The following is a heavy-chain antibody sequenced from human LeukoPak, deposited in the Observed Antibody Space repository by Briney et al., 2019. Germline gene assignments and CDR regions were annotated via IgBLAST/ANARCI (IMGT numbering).Heavy chain of an antibody. Sequence: SETLSLTCTVSGGSISSSSYYWGWIRQPPGKGLEWIGSIYYSGSTYYNPSLKSRVTISVDTSKNQFSLKLSSVTAADTAVYYCAREANYFDYWGQGTLVTVSS. CDR3: AREANYFDY. J-gene: IGHJ4*02. CDR1: GGSISSSSYY. V-gene: IGHV4-39*01. CDR2: IYYSGST.